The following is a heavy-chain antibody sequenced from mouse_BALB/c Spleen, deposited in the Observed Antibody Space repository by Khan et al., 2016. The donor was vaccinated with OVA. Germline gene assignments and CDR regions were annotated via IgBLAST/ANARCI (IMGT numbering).Heavy chain of an antibody. CDR1: GYTFINYW. CDR3: ARRGLRGGFDY. Sequence: QVQLKESGAELAKPGASVKMSCKASGYTFINYWILWVKQRPGQGLEWIGYINPSTGYTEYNQNFKDKATLTADKSSSTAYLQLSSLTSEDSAVYYCARRGLRGGFDYWGQGTTLTVSS. J-gene: IGHJ2*01. CDR2: INPSTGYT. D-gene: IGHD1-1*01. V-gene: IGHV1-7*01.